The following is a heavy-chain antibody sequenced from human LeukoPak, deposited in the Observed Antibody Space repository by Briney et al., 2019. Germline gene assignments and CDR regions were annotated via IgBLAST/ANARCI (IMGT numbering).Heavy chain of an antibody. V-gene: IGHV4-39*07. D-gene: IGHD2-21*02. CDR1: GGSISSSSYY. J-gene: IGHJ3*02. CDR3: ARERCGGDCYSEDAFDI. Sequence: PSETLSLTCTVSGGSISSSSYYWGWIRQPPGKGLEWIGSIYYSGSTYYNPSLKSRVTISVDTSKNQFSLKLSSVTAADTAVYYCARERCGGDCYSEDAFDIWGQGTMVTVSS. CDR2: IYYSGST.